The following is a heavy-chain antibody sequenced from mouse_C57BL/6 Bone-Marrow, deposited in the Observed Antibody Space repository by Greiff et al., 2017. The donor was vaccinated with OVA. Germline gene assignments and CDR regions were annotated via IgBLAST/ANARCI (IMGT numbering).Heavy chain of an antibody. CDR3: ARNHPVYYYGSFDYFDY. CDR1: GFSLTSYG. J-gene: IGHJ2*01. Sequence: QVQLQQSGPGLVQPSQSLSITCTVSGFSLTSYGVHWVRQSPGKGLEWLGVIWSGGSTDYNAAFISRLSISKDNSKGQVFFKMNSLQADDTAIYYCARNHPVYYYGSFDYFDYWGQGTTLTVSS. V-gene: IGHV2-2*01. D-gene: IGHD1-1*01. CDR2: IWSGGST.